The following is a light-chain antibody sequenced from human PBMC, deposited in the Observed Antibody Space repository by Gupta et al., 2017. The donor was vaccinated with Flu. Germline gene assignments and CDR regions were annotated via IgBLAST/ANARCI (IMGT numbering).Light chain of an antibody. V-gene: IGLV2-14*01. CDR1: SSDVGGYNY. J-gene: IGLJ1*01. Sequence: SITISCTGTSSDVGGYNYVPWYQQYPGKAPKVMIYEVSNRPSGVSNRFSGSKSGNTASLTISGLQAEDEADYYCCSYAGSSTWVFGTGTTVTVL. CDR2: EVS. CDR3: CSYAGSSTWV.